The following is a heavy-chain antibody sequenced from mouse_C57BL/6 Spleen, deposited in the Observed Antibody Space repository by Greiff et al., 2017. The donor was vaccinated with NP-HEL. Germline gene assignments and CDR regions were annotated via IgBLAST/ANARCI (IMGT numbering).Heavy chain of an antibody. D-gene: IGHD3-2*01. CDR3: ARGDSSDYYAMDD. CDR1: GYTFTSYW. CDR2: IYPGSGST. Sequence: VQLQQPGAELVKPGASVKMSCKASGYTFTSYWITWVKQRPGQGLEWIGDIYPGSGSTNYNEKFKSKATLTVDTSSSTAYMQLSSLTSEDSAVYYCARGDSSDYYAMDDWGQGTSVTVSS. V-gene: IGHV1-55*01. J-gene: IGHJ4*01.